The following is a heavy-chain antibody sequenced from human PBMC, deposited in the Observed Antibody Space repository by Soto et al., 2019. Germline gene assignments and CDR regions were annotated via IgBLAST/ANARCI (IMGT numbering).Heavy chain of an antibody. CDR1: GFTFSSYA. D-gene: IGHD3-10*01. CDR3: ARNPYYVSGSYHHGMDV. J-gene: IGHJ6*01. Sequence: EVQLLESGGGLVQPGGSLRLSCAASGFTFSSYAMSWVRQAPGKGLEWVSDISGSGGSTYYADSVKGRFTISRYNSKNTLYLQMNGLRAEETAVYYCARNPYYVSGSYHHGMDVWGQGTTVTVSS. V-gene: IGHV3-23*01. CDR2: ISGSGGST.